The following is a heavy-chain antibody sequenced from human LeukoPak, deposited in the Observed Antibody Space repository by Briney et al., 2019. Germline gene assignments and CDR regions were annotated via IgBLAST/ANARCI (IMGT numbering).Heavy chain of an antibody. V-gene: IGHV3-23*01. J-gene: IGHJ6*02. Sequence: GGSLRLSCAASGFTFSSYAMSWVRQAPGKGLEWVSAISGSGGSTYCADSVKGRFTISRDNSKNTLYLQMNSLRAEDTAVYYCASYLTSIPSGMDVWGQGTTVTVSS. CDR3: ASYLTSIPSGMDV. D-gene: IGHD1-26*01. CDR2: ISGSGGST. CDR1: GFTFSSYA.